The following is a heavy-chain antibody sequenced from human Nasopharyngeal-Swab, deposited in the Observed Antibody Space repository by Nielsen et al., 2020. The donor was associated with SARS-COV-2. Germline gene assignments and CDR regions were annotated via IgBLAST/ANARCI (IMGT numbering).Heavy chain of an antibody. CDR2: ISRSSTTT. D-gene: IGHD4-17*01. Sequence: GESLKISCAASGFTFSDYYMSWIRQAPGEGLKWVSYISRSSTTTNYADSVKGRFTITRNNAKKSLYMQMNSLRVEDTAVYYCARSATGDYSDYWGHGTLVTVSS. CDR3: ARSATGDYSDY. J-gene: IGHJ4*01. CDR1: GFTFSDYY. V-gene: IGHV3-11*06.